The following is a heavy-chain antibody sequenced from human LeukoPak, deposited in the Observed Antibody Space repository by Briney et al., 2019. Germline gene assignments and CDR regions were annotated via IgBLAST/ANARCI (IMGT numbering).Heavy chain of an antibody. Sequence: GGSLRLSCAVSGFTFSSYGMHWVRQAPGKGLEWVAFIRYDGSNKYYADSVKGRFTISRDNSKNTLYLQMNSLRAEDTAVYYCAKLYSSSSLDYWGQGTLVTVSS. CDR2: IRYDGSNK. J-gene: IGHJ4*02. CDR3: AKLYSSSSLDY. D-gene: IGHD6-13*01. V-gene: IGHV3-30*02. CDR1: GFTFSSYG.